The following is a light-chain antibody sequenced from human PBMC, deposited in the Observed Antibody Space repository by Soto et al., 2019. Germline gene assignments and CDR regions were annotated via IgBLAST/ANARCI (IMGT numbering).Light chain of an antibody. J-gene: IGKJ4*01. CDR2: DAS. CDR1: QSVRRN. V-gene: IGKV3-15*01. Sequence: EIVLTQSPATLSVSPGERATLSCRASQSVRRNLAWYQQKPGQAPRLLIFDASTRATNIPARFTGSGSGTEFTLTISSLQSEDFAVYYCQQYINWPPLTFGGGTKVEIK. CDR3: QQYINWPPLT.